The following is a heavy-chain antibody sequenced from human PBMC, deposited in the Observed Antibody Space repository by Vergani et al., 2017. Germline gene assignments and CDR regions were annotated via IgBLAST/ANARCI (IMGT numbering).Heavy chain of an antibody. V-gene: IGHV3-23*01. D-gene: IGHD6-19*01. CDR1: GFTFSSYA. Sequence: EVQLLESGGGLVQPGGSLRLSCAASGFTFSSYAMTWVRQAPGMGLEWVSAISGSGGSTYYADSVKGRFTISRDNSKNTLYLQMNSLRAEDTAVYYCAKTSSGYLLGYWGQGTLVTVSS. CDR2: ISGSGGST. CDR3: AKTSSGYLLGY. J-gene: IGHJ4*02.